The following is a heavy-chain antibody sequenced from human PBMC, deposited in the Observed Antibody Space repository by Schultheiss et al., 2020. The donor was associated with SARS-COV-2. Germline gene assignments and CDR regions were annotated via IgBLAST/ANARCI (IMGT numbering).Heavy chain of an antibody. CDR2: IYYSGST. V-gene: IGHV4-39*07. CDR1: GGSISSSSYY. J-gene: IGHJ4*02. Sequence: SQTLSLTCTVSGGSISSSSYYWGWIRQPPGKGLEWIGYIYYSGSTYYNPSLKSRVIISVDTSKNQFSLKLSSVTAADTAVYYCARLNGNYVFDYWGQGILVTVSS. D-gene: IGHD4-17*01. CDR3: ARLNGNYVFDY.